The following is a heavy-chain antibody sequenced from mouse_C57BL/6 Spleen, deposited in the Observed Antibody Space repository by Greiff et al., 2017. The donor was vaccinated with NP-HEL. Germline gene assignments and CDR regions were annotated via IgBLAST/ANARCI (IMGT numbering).Heavy chain of an antibody. Sequence: VKLQQPGAELVMPGASVKLSCKASGYTFTSYWMHWVKQRPGQGLEWIGEIDPSDSYTNYNQKFKGKSTLTVDKSSSTAYMQLSSLTSEDSAVYYCARWGTHYFDYWGQGTTLTVSS. CDR3: ARWGTHYFDY. J-gene: IGHJ2*01. V-gene: IGHV1-69*01. CDR2: IDPSDSYT. CDR1: GYTFTSYW.